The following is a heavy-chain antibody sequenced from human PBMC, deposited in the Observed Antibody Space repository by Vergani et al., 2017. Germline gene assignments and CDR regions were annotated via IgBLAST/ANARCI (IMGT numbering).Heavy chain of an antibody. J-gene: IGHJ6*02. D-gene: IGHD5-18*01. V-gene: IGHV3-7*03. CDR3: TTDGDSYGSYYYYGMDV. CDR1: GFTFSSYW. Sequence: EVQLVESGGGLVQPGGSLRLSCAASGFTFSSYWMSWVRQAPGKGLEWVANIKQDGSEKYYVDSVKGRFTISRDNAKNSLYLQMNSLRAEDTAVYYCTTDGDSYGSYYYYGMDVWGQGTTVTVSS. CDR2: IKQDGSEK.